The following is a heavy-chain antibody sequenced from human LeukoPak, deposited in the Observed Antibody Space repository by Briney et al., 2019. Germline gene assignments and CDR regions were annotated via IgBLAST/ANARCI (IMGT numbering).Heavy chain of an antibody. CDR1: GFTFSTYT. CDR3: AAGLVTPY. V-gene: IGHV3-21*01. Sequence: GESLRLSCAASGFTFSTYTLNWVRQAPGKGLEWVSSMSSTSSYIYYADSVKGRFTISRDNAKNSLYLQMNSLRVEDTAVYYCAAGLVTPYWGQGTLVTVSS. J-gene: IGHJ4*02. CDR2: MSSTSSYI. D-gene: IGHD3/OR15-3a*01.